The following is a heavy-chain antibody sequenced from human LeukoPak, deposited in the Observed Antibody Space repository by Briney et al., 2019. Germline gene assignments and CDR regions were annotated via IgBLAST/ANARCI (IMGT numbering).Heavy chain of an antibody. J-gene: IGHJ5*02. CDR1: GGSISSYY. V-gene: IGHV4-4*07. CDR2: IYTTGRT. D-gene: IGHD2-2*01. Sequence: SETLSLTCTVSGGSISSYYWSWIRQPAGKGLERIGRIYTTGRTNYNPSLKSRVTISVDTSKNQFSLKLSSVTAADTAVYYCARGAVVVPNWFDPWGQGTLVTVSS. CDR3: ARGAVVVPNWFDP.